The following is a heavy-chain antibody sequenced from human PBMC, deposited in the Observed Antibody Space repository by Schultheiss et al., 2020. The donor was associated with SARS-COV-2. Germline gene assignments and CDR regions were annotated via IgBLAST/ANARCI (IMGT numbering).Heavy chain of an antibody. Sequence: GESLKISCAASGFTFSSYSMNWVRQAPGKGLEWVSSISSSSSYIYYADSVKGRFTISRDNAKNSLYLQMNSLRAEDTAVYYCARGDSSGDAFDIWGQGTMVTVSS. CDR2: ISSSSSYI. CDR1: GFTFSSYS. CDR3: ARGDSSGDAFDI. V-gene: IGHV3-21*01. J-gene: IGHJ3*02. D-gene: IGHD3-22*01.